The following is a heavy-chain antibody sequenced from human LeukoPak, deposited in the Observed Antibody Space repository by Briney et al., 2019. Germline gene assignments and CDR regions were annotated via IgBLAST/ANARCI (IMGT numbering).Heavy chain of an antibody. D-gene: IGHD3-22*01. Sequence: GASVKVSCKASGYTFTSYYMHWVRQAPGQGLEWMGIINPSGGSTSYAQKFQGRVTMTRDTSTSTVYMELSSLRSENTAVYYCASSAASGYYGYWGQGTLVTVSS. CDR3: ASSAASGYYGY. J-gene: IGHJ4*02. CDR2: INPSGGST. V-gene: IGHV1-46*01. CDR1: GYTFTSYY.